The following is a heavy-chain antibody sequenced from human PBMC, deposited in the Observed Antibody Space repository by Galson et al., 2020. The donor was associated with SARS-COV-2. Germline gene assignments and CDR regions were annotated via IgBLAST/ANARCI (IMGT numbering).Heavy chain of an antibody. CDR1: GFTFSSYS. D-gene: IGHD2-2*02. CDR2: ISSSSSTI. V-gene: IGHV3-48*04. CDR3: AREDIVVVPAAISPPRRGGMDV. Sequence: GGSLRLSCAASGFTFSSYSMNWVRQAPGKGLEWVSYISSSSSTIYYADSVKGRFTISRDNAKNSLYLQMNSLRAEDTAVYYCAREDIVVVPAAISPPRRGGMDVWGQGTTVTVSS. J-gene: IGHJ6*02.